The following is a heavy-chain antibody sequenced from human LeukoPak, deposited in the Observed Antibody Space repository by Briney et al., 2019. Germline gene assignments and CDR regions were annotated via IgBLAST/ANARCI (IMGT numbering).Heavy chain of an antibody. CDR3: AKVEVRGVNNWFDP. V-gene: IGHV3-23*01. CDR2: ISGSGGST. J-gene: IGHJ5*02. CDR1: GFTFSSYA. D-gene: IGHD3-10*01. Sequence: GGSLRLSCIASGFTFSSYAMSWVRQAPGKGLEWVSAISGSGGSTYYADSVKGRFTISRDNSKNTLYLQMNSLRAEDTAVYYCAKVEVRGVNNWFDPWGQGTLVTVSS.